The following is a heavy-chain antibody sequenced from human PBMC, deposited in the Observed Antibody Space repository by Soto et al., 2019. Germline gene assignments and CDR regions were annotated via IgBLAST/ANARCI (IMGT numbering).Heavy chain of an antibody. CDR2: ISYDATNK. J-gene: IGHJ6*02. V-gene: IGHV3-30-3*01. CDR1: GFTFRSFA. Sequence: GGSLRLSCEASGFTFRSFAMHWVRQAPGKGLEWVAIISYDATNKYYADSVKGRFTISRDNSKNTLYLQMNSLRAEDTAVYYCAKVAGGMDVWGQGTTVTVSS. CDR3: AKVAGGMDV.